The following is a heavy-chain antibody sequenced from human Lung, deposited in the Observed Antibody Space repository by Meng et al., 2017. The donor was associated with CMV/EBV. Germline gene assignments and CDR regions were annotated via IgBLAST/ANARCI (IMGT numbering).Heavy chain of an antibody. CDR3: VTETGYNYDN. Sequence: LKLQESGPGQVQPSETLARTCSVSGGSISSSSYYWGWIRQSPGKGLEWIGSIYFSGNTYYNPSLKSRVTMSVGTAQNKFSLTLRSVTAADTAVYYCVTETGYNYDNWGQGALVTVSS. D-gene: IGHD5-24*01. J-gene: IGHJ4*02. CDR2: IYFSGNT. CDR1: GGSISSSSYY. V-gene: IGHV4-39*07.